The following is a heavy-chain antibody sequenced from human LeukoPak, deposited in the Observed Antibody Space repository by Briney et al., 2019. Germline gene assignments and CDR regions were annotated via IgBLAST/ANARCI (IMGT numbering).Heavy chain of an antibody. CDR1: GFTFSSYA. V-gene: IGHV3-23*01. CDR2: ISDSGGST. CDR3: ARYGLRPFNWFDH. J-gene: IGHJ5*02. D-gene: IGHD4-17*01. Sequence: PGGSLRLSCAASGFTFSSYAMSWVRQAPGKGLEWVSTISDSGGSTYYADSVKGRFNITRDNSKNTLYLQMDSLRAGDTAVYYCARYGLRPFNWFDHWGPGTLVTVSS.